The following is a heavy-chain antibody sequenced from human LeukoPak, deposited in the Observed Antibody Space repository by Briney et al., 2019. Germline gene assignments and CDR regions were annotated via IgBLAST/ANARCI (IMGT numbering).Heavy chain of an antibody. V-gene: IGHV3-9*01. D-gene: IGHD7-27*01. Sequence: PGRSLRPSCAASGFTFDDYAMHWVRQAPGKGLEWVSGISWNSGSIGYADSVKGRFTISRDNAKNSLYLQMNSLRSENTAVYYCARDGTGDHWYFDLWGRGTLVTVSS. CDR1: GFTFDDYA. J-gene: IGHJ2*01. CDR2: ISWNSGSI. CDR3: ARDGTGDHWYFDL.